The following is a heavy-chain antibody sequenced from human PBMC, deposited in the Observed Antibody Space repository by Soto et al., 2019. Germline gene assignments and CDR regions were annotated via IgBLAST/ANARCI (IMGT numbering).Heavy chain of an antibody. CDR2: IYYSGST. D-gene: IGHD6-6*01. V-gene: IGHV4-39*01. J-gene: IGHJ5*02. Sequence: SETLSLTCTVSGGSISSSSYYWGWIRQPPGKGPEWIGSIYYSGSTYYNPSLKSRVTISVDTSKNQFSLKLSSVTAADTAVYYCAKGIAAPTNWFDPWGQGTLVTVSS. CDR3: AKGIAAPTNWFDP. CDR1: GGSISSSSYY.